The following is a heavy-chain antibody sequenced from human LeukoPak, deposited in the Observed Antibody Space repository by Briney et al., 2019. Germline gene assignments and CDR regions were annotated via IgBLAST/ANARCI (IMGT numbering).Heavy chain of an antibody. J-gene: IGHJ4*02. D-gene: IGHD3-22*01. CDR1: GFTFSSYA. CDR3: AKDLRGKRSSGGYFDY. V-gene: IGHV3-23*01. Sequence: PGGSLRLSCAASGFTFSSYAMSWVRQAPGKGLEWVSAISGSGGSTYYADSVKGRFTISRDNSKNTLYLQMNSLRAEDTAVYYCAKDLRGKRSSGGYFDYWGQGTLVTVSS. CDR2: ISGSGGST.